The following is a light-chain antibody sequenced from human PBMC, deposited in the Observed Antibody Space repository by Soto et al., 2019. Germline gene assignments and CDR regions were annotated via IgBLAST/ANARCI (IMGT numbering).Light chain of an antibody. Sequence: DIVMTQSPLSLPVTPGEPASISCRSSQSLLNSRGYSYLDWYLQKPGQSPQLLIHLGSNRASGVPDRFSGSASGTGTDFTLKISRVEAEDVGVYYCMQVAQIPYTFGQGTKLEIK. CDR1: QSLLNSRGYSY. J-gene: IGKJ2*01. CDR2: LGS. CDR3: MQVAQIPYT. V-gene: IGKV2-28*01.